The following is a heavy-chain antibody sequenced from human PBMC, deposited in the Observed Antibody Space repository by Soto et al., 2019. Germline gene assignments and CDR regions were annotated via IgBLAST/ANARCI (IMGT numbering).Heavy chain of an antibody. CDR3: ARAGDIAVAGSDAFDF. CDR2: IWYDGSNK. J-gene: IGHJ3*01. V-gene: IGHV3-33*01. Sequence: QVQLVESGGGVVQPGRSLRLSCAASGFTFSSYGMHWVRQAPGKGLEWVAVIWYDGSNKYYADSVKGRFTISRDNSKNTLYLQMNSLRAEDTAVYYCARAGDIAVAGSDAFDFWGQGTMVTVS. CDR1: GFTFSSYG. D-gene: IGHD6-19*01.